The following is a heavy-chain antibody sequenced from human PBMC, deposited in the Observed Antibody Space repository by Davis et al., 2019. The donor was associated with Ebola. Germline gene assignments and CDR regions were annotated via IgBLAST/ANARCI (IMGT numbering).Heavy chain of an antibody. Sequence: ASVKVSCKASGNTFTSYYMHWVRQAPGQGLEWMGIINPSGGSTSYAQKFQGSVTMTRDTSTSTVYMELSSLRSEDTAVYYCARALQFVQEWFDPWGQGTLVTVSS. CDR3: ARALQFVQEWFDP. CDR2: INPSGGST. D-gene: IGHD6-6*01. V-gene: IGHV1-46*01. J-gene: IGHJ5*02. CDR1: GNTFTSYY.